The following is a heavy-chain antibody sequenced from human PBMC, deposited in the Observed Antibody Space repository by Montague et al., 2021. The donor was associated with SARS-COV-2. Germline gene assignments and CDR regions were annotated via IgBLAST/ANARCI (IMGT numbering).Heavy chain of an antibody. CDR2: INHSGST. CDR1: GGSFSGYY. D-gene: IGHD2-2*01. CDR3: ARVRAVPAAIRMFSRGRSYYRMDV. Sequence: SETLSLTCAVYGGSFSGYYWSWIRQPPGKGLEWIGEINHSGSTNYNPSLKSRVTISVDTSKNQFSLKLSSVTAADTAVYYCARVRAVPAAIRMFSRGRSYYRMDVWGQGTTVTVSS. J-gene: IGHJ6*02. V-gene: IGHV4-34*01.